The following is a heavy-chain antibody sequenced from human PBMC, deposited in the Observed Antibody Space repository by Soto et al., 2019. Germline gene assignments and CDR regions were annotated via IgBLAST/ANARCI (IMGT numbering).Heavy chain of an antibody. CDR2: ISAYNGNT. J-gene: IGHJ6*04. CDR1: GYTFTSYG. D-gene: IGHD5-12*01. V-gene: IGHV1-18*04. CDR3: ARDGGYDSYYYGMDV. Sequence: ASVKVSCKASGYTFTSYGISWVRQAPGQGLEWMGWISAYNGNTNYAQKLQGRVTMTTDTSTSTAYMELRSLRSDDTAVYYCARDGGYDSYYYGMDVWGKGTKVTVSS.